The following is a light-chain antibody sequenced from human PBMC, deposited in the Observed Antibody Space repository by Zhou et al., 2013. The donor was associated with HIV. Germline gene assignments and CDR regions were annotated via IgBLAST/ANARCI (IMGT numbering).Light chain of an antibody. J-gene: IGLJ1*01. V-gene: IGLV2-8*01. CDR1: SSDVGGYNY. CDR2: EVS. Sequence: QSALTQPPSASGSPGQSVTISCTGTSSDVGGYNYVSWYQQHPGKAPKLILYEVSKRPSGVPDRFSGSKSGNTASLTVSGLQAEDESDYYCSSYAGSNNYVFGTGPRSTVL. CDR3: SSYAGSNNYV.